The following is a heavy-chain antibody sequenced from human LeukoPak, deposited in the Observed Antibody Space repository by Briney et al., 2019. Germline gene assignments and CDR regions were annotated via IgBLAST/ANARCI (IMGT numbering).Heavy chain of an antibody. J-gene: IGHJ2*01. V-gene: IGHV4-39*07. D-gene: IGHD6-13*01. CDR1: GGSISSSSYY. CDR3: ARVYYSSSYDYWYFDL. CDR2: IYYSGST. Sequence: SETLSLTYTVSGGSISSSSYYWGWIRQPPGKGLEWIGSIYYSGSTYYNPSLKSRVTISVDTSKNQFSLKLSSVTAADTAVYYCARVYYSSSYDYWYFDLWGRGTLVTVSS.